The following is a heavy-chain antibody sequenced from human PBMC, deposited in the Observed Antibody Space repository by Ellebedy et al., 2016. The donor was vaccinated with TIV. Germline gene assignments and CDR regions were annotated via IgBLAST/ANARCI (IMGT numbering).Heavy chain of an antibody. D-gene: IGHD4/OR15-4a*01. J-gene: IGHJ6*03. CDR3: ARNSYDYNYYYYYMDV. CDR2: VHYTGTT. Sequence: SETLSLTCSVSGFPISSSYWSWIRQSPGRGLEWIGYVHYTGTTSYNPSLKSRVTISVDRSSNQFSLSLRSVTAADAAIYYCARNSYDYNYYYYYMDVWGKGTTVSVS. V-gene: IGHV4-59*01. CDR1: GFPISSSY.